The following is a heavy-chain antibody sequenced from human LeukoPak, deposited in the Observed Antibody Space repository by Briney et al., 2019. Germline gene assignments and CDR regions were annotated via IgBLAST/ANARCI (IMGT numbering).Heavy chain of an antibody. CDR1: GGSISSSSYY. D-gene: IGHD3-22*01. V-gene: IGHV4-39*01. J-gene: IGHJ4*02. Sequence: PSETLSLTCTVSGGSISSSSYYWGWIRQPPGKGLEWIGSIYYSESTYYNPSLKSRVTISVDTSKNQFSLKLSSVTAADTAVYYCARQSAYYYDSSGYGYWGQGTLVTASS. CDR3: ARQSAYYYDSSGYGY. CDR2: IYYSEST.